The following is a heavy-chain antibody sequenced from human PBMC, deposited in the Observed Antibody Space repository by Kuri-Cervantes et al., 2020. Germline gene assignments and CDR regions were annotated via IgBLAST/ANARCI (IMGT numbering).Heavy chain of an antibody. Sequence: SETLSLTCTVSGGSVSTGSYYWNWIRQPPGKGLEWIGYMHDSGFTNYNPFLKSRVTISIDTSKNQFSLKLNTVTAADTAVYYCARIPYRQEAWGFSDSWGQGTLVTVSS. D-gene: IGHD3-16*02. CDR1: GGSVSTGSYY. V-gene: IGHV4-61*01. J-gene: IGHJ4*02. CDR2: MHDSGFT. CDR3: ARIPYRQEAWGFSDS.